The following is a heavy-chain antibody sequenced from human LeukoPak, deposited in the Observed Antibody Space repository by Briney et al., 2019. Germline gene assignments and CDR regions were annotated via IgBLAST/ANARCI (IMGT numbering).Heavy chain of an antibody. V-gene: IGHV3-23*01. CDR1: GFTISSYW. J-gene: IGHJ4*02. D-gene: IGHD3-10*02. Sequence: GGSLRLSCAASGFTISSYWMSWVRQAPGKGLEWVSAISGSGGSTYYADSVKGRFTISRDNSKNTLYLQMNSLRAEDTAVYYCATLLGQQPLFGYWGQGTQVTVSS. CDR2: ISGSGGST. CDR3: ATLLGQQPLFGY.